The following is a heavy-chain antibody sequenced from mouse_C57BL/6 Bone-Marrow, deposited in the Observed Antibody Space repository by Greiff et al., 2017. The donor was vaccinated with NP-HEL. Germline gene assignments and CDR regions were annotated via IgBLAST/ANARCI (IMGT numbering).Heavy chain of an antibody. D-gene: IGHD2-1*01. Sequence: DVKLVESGGGLVQPGGSMKLSCVASGFTFSNYWMNWVRQSPEKGLEWVAQIRLKSDNYATHYAESVKGRFTISRDDSKSSVYLQMNNLRAEDTGIYYCTGEAMVTTKGYWYFDVWGTGTTVTVSS. CDR2: IRLKSDNYAT. J-gene: IGHJ1*03. V-gene: IGHV6-3*01. CDR3: TGEAMVTTKGYWYFDV. CDR1: GFTFSNYW.